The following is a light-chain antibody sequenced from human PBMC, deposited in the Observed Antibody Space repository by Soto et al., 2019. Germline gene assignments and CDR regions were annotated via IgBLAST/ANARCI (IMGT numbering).Light chain of an antibody. V-gene: IGKV3-11*01. J-gene: IGKJ5*01. Sequence: EVVLTQSPATLSLSPGERATLSCRASQSVNTYLAWYQHKPGQAPRLLIYDASNRATGIPARFSGSGSGTDFTLTISSLEPEDFAVYYCQQRSNRPITFGQGTRLEIK. CDR1: QSVNTY. CDR3: QQRSNRPIT. CDR2: DAS.